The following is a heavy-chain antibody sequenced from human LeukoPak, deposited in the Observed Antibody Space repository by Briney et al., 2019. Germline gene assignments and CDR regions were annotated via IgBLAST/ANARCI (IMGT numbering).Heavy chain of an antibody. V-gene: IGHV4-4*07. D-gene: IGHD2-2*01. J-gene: IGHJ6*03. CDR2: IYTSGST. CDR1: GGSISSYY. Sequence: PSETLSLTCTVSGGSISSYYWSWIRQPAGKGLEWIGRIYTSGSTNYNPSLKSRVTMSVDTSKNQFSLKLSSVTAADTAVYYCARVFSTSVGVYYMDVWGKGTTVTVSS. CDR3: ARVFSTSVGVYYMDV.